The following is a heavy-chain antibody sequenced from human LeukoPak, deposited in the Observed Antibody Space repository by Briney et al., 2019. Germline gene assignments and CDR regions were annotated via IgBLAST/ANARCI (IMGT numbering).Heavy chain of an antibody. CDR2: INPNSGGT. D-gene: IGHD5-18*01. Sequence: ASVKVSCKASGYTFTGYYMHWVRQAPGRGLEWMGWINPNSGGTNYAQKLQGRVTITRDTSIDTAYMQLNRLRSDDTAGYYFAKDRNGYYEAPFHYYMDGWGKGTTVTVSS. CDR3: AKDRNGYYEAPFHYYMDG. CDR1: GYTFTGYY. V-gene: IGHV1-2*02. J-gene: IGHJ6*03.